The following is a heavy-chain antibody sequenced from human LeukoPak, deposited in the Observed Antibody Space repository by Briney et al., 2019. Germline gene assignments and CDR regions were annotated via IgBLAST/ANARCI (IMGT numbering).Heavy chain of an antibody. V-gene: IGHV3-23*01. Sequence: GGSLRLSCAASGFTFSNYWMSWVRQAPGKGLEWVSAISGSGSSTYYADSVKGRFTISRDNSKNTLYLQMNSLRAEDTALYYCAKDRSGNYYGTLDCWGPGTLVTVSS. CDR3: AKDRSGNYYGTLDC. J-gene: IGHJ4*02. CDR2: ISGSGSST. CDR1: GFTFSNYW. D-gene: IGHD1-26*01.